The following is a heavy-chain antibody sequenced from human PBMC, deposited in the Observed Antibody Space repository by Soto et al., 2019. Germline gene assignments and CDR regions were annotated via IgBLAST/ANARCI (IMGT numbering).Heavy chain of an antibody. Sequence: SETLSLTCTVSGGSISSYYWSWIRQPPGKGLEWIGYIYYSGSTNYNPSLKSRVTISVDASKNQFSLKLSSVTAADTAVYYCARRYSSAFDIWGQGTMVTVSS. D-gene: IGHD6-13*01. V-gene: IGHV4-59*08. CDR2: IYYSGST. J-gene: IGHJ3*02. CDR1: GGSISSYY. CDR3: ARRYSSAFDI.